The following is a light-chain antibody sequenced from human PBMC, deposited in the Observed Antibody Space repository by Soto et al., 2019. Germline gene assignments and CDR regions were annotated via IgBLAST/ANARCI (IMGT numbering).Light chain of an antibody. Sequence: QSVLPRPASVSASPGQSITITCTGSSSDVGTYNLVSWYQQHPGKAPKLMIYEVSKRPSGISNRFSGSKSGNTASLTISGLQAEDEADYYCCSYAGSSAFYVFGSGTQLTVL. V-gene: IGLV2-23*02. J-gene: IGLJ1*01. CDR3: CSYAGSSAFYV. CDR2: EVS. CDR1: SSDVGTYNL.